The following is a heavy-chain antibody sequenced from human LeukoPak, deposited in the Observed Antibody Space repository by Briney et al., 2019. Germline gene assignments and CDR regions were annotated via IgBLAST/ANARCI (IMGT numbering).Heavy chain of an antibody. J-gene: IGHJ6*03. Sequence: TGGSLRLPCAASGFTFSSYAMHWVRQAPGKGLEWVAVTRYDGSNKYYADSVKGRFTISRDNSKNTLYLQMNSLRAEDTAVYYCAKEYGVGATGYMDVWGKGTTVTVSS. D-gene: IGHD1-26*01. V-gene: IGHV3-33*06. CDR2: TRYDGSNK. CDR1: GFTFSSYA. CDR3: AKEYGVGATGYMDV.